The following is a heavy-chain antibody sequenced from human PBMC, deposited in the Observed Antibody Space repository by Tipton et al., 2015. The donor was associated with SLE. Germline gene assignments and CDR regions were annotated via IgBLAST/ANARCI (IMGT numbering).Heavy chain of an antibody. Sequence: TLSLTCTVSGGSISSYYWSWIRQPPGEGLEWIGYIYYSGSTNYNPSLKSRVTISVDTSKNQFSLKLSSVTAADTAVYYCARVGVVVASYFDYWGQGTLVTISS. CDR3: ARVGVVVASYFDY. V-gene: IGHV4-59*01. CDR1: GGSISSYY. J-gene: IGHJ4*02. D-gene: IGHD2-15*01. CDR2: IYYSGST.